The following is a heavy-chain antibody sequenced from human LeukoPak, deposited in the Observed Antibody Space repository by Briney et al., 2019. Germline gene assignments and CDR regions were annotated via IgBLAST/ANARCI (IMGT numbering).Heavy chain of an antibody. CDR1: GFTFSTYA. V-gene: IGHV3-30*04. Sequence: GGSLRLSCSASGFTFSTYAMNWVRQAPGKGLEWVAVISYDRRQNYYADSVKGRFTISRDNSKNTLYLQMNSLRAEDTAIYYCARGWGRSSSIDYWGQGTLVTVSS. CDR2: ISYDRRQN. D-gene: IGHD6-13*01. CDR3: ARGWGRSSSIDY. J-gene: IGHJ4*02.